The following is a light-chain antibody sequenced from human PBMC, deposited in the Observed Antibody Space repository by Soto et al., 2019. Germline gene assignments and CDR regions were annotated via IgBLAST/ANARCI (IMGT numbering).Light chain of an antibody. J-gene: IGLJ2*01. Sequence: QSVLTQPPSVSAAPGQKVTISCSGSSSNIGNNYVFRYQQLPGTAPKLLIYDNNKRPSGIPDRFSGSKSGTSATLGITGLQTGDEADYYCGAWDGSLGAVVFGGGTKLTVL. CDR2: DNN. V-gene: IGLV1-51*01. CDR3: GAWDGSLGAVV. CDR1: SSNIGNNY.